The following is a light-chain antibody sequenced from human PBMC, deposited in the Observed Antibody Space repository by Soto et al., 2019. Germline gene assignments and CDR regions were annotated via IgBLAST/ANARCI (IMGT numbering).Light chain of an antibody. CDR2: DAS. V-gene: IGKV3-11*01. CDR1: QSVSSY. CDR3: QQRSNWPPT. J-gene: IGKJ5*01. Sequence: TQSPSTLSGSVGDRVTITCRASQSVSSYLVWYQQKPGQAPRLLIYDASNRATGIPARFSGSGSGTDFTLTISSLEPEDFAVYYCQQRSNWPPTFGQGTRLEIK.